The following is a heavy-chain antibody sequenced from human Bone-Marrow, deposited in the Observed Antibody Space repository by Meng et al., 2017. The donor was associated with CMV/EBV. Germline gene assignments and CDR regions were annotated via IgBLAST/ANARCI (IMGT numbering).Heavy chain of an antibody. CDR2: MNPNSGNT. V-gene: IGHV1-8*02. D-gene: IGHD2-2*01. CDR1: GYTFTGYY. CDR3: ARGIVPAASV. J-gene: IGHJ6*02. Sequence: ASVKVSCKASGYTFTGYYMHWVRQATGQGLEWMGWMNPNSGNTGYAQKFQGRVTMTRNTSISTAYMELSSLRSEDTAVYYCARGIVPAASVWGQGTTVTVSS.